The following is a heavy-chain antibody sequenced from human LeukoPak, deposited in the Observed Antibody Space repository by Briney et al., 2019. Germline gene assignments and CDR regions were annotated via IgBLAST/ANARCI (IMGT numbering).Heavy chain of an antibody. V-gene: IGHV4-59*01. CDR3: ARAGLSGQHYGNGVFFY. CDR1: GASISTYY. D-gene: IGHD1-26*01. J-gene: IGHJ4*02. Sequence: KPSETLSLTCSVSGASISTYYWSWIRQPPGKGLGWVGCLSYTGNTNYNPSLQSRVTISVDTSKNQFSLNLRSVTAADTAMYYCARAGLSGQHYGNGVFFYWGQGTLVTVSS. CDR2: LSYTGNT.